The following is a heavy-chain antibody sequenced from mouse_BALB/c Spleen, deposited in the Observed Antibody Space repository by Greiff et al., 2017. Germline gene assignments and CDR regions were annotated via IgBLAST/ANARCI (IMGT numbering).Heavy chain of an antibody. CDR1: GYAFTNYW. D-gene: IGHD2-2*01. J-gene: IGHJ4*01. Sequence: QVQLQQSGAELVRPGTSVKISCKASGYAFTNYWLGWVKQRPGHGLEWIGDIYPGSGNTYYNEKFKGKATLTADKSSSTAYMQLSSLTSEDSAVYCCARGYNYAMDYWGQGTSVTVSA. CDR3: ARGYNYAMDY. V-gene: IGHV1-63*01. CDR2: IYPGSGNT.